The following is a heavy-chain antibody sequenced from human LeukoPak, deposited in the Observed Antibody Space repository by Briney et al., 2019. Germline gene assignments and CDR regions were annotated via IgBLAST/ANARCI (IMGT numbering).Heavy chain of an antibody. V-gene: IGHV4-59*11. Sequence: PSETLSLTCTVSGGPISSHYWSWIRQPPGKGLEWIGYIYYSGSTNYNPSLKSRVTISVDTSKKQVSLKLNSVTAADTAVYFCARTRHGYYYYMDVWGKGTTVTVSS. J-gene: IGHJ6*03. CDR1: GGPISSHY. CDR3: ARTRHGYYYYMDV. CDR2: IYYSGST.